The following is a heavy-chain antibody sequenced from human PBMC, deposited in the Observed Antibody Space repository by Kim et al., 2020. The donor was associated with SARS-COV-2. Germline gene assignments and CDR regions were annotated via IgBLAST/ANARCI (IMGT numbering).Heavy chain of an antibody. CDR1: GFTFSGYW. D-gene: IGHD3-22*01. J-gene: IGHJ5*02. V-gene: IGHV3-7*01. CDR3: AADGSRGSNEYNWFDP. CDR2: IKQDGSEK. Sequence: GGSLRLSCVASGFTFSGYWMNWVRQAPGKGLEWVANIKQDGSEKRYVDSVKGRFTISRDNAKNSLYLQINSLRADDTAVYYCAADGSRGSNEYNWFDPWGQGTLVTVSS.